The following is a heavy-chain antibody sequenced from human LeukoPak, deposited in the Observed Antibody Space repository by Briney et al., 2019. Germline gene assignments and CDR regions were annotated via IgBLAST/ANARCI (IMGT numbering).Heavy chain of an antibody. CDR3: ARARSEILWFGELGLIDY. CDR2: INHTGNT. J-gene: IGHJ4*02. Sequence: SETLSLTCAVYGGSFSGYYWSWIRQPPGKGLEWIGEINHTGNTGYNPSLKSRVTISVDTSKNQFSLKLSSVTAADTAVYYCARARSEILWFGELGLIDYWGQGTLVTVSS. V-gene: IGHV4-34*01. D-gene: IGHD3-10*01. CDR1: GGSFSGYY.